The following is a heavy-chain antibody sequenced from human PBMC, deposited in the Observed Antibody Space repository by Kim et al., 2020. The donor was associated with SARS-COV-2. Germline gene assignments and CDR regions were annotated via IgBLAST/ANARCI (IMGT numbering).Heavy chain of an antibody. J-gene: IGHJ5*02. D-gene: IGHD3-22*01. Sequence: GGSLRLSCAASGFTFSSYSMNWVRQAPGKGLEWVSSISSSSSYIYYADSVKGRFTISRDNAKNSLYLQMNSLRAEDTAVYYCARDLADSSGHLFDPWGQGTLVTVSS. CDR2: ISSSSSYI. CDR3: ARDLADSSGHLFDP. V-gene: IGHV3-21*01. CDR1: GFTFSSYS.